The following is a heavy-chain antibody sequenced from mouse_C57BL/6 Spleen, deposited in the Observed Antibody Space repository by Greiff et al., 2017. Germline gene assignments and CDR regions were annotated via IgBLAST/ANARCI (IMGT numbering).Heavy chain of an antibody. V-gene: IGHV5-17*01. CDR1: GFTFSDYG. J-gene: IGHJ1*03. Sequence: EVKLVESGGGLVKPGGSLTLSCAASGFTFSDYGMHWVRQAPGKGLEWVAYISSGSSTIYYADTVKGRFTISRDNAKNTLFLQMTSLRSEDTAMYYCARPHYGSSYWYFDVWGTGTTVTVSS. CDR2: ISSGSSTI. D-gene: IGHD1-1*01. CDR3: ARPHYGSSYWYFDV.